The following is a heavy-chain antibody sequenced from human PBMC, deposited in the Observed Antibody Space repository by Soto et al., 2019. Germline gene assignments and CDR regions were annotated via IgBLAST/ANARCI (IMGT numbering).Heavy chain of an antibody. CDR1: GFTFNSYA. V-gene: IGHV3-30*04. D-gene: IGHD2-15*01. CDR3: ARDGRCGGGTCYSSGWFDP. J-gene: IGHJ5*02. CDR2: ISYDGSNK. Sequence: GGSLRLSCAASGFTFNSYALHWVRQAPGKGLEWVAVISYDGSNKYYAESVKGRFTISRDNSKNTLYLQMNTLRTEDTAVYYCARDGRCGGGTCYSSGWFDPWGQGTLVTVSS.